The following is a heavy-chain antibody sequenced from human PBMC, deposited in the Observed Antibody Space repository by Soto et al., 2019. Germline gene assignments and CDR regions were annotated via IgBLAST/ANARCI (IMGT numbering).Heavy chain of an antibody. J-gene: IGHJ4*02. CDR2: IIPIFGTA. D-gene: IGHD3-22*01. CDR1: GGTFSSYA. Sequence: QVQLVQSGAEVKKPGSSVKVSCKASGGTFSSYAISWVRQAPGQGLEWMGGIIPIFGTANYAQKFQGRVTLTADESTRTAYTELRSLRPEDTAVYYCARNPLTMIVVVNWVFDYWGQGTLVTVSS. CDR3: ARNPLTMIVVVNWVFDY. V-gene: IGHV1-69*01.